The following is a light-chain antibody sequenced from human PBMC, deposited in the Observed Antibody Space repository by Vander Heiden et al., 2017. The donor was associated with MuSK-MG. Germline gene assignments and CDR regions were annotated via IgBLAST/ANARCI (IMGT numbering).Light chain of an antibody. J-gene: IGKJ4*01. CDR3: QQRHSFPIT. CDR1: QNIRTY. Sequence: DIQMTQSPSSLSASVGDRVTITCRASQNIRTYLNWYQQKPGKAPKLLIFAASNLQSGVPSKFSGSGSGTDFTLTISGLQPDDFAAYYCQQRHSFPITFGGGTKVEIK. V-gene: IGKV1-39*01. CDR2: AAS.